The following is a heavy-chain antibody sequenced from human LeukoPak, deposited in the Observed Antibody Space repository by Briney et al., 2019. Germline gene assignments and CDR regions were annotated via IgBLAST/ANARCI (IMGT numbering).Heavy chain of an antibody. Sequence: GGSLRLSCAASGFTFSSYAMSWVRQAPGKGLEWVSAISGSGGSTYYADSVKGRFTISRDNSKNTLYLQMSSLRAEDTAVYYCAKGGGGSCYTYFDYWGQGTLVTVSS. V-gene: IGHV3-23*01. CDR3: AKGGGGSCYTYFDY. J-gene: IGHJ4*02. CDR1: GFTFSSYA. CDR2: ISGSGGST. D-gene: IGHD2-15*01.